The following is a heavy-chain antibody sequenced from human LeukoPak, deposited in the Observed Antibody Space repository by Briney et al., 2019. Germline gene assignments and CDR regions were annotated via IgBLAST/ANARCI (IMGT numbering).Heavy chain of an antibody. CDR3: ARDLNYYGSGSPNDY. D-gene: IGHD3-10*01. J-gene: IGHJ4*02. CDR2: IYSGGST. Sequence: GASLRLSCAASGFTVSSNYMSWVRQAPGKGLEWVSVIYSGGSTYYADSVKGRFTISRDNSKNTLYLQMNSLRAEDTAVYYCARDLNYYGSGSPNDYWGQGTLVTVSS. V-gene: IGHV3-66*01. CDR1: GFTVSSNY.